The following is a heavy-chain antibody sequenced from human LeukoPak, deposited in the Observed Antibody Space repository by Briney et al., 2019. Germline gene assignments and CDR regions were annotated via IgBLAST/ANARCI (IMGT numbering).Heavy chain of an antibody. V-gene: IGHV1-18*01. CDR3: ARGHSTERTQYFFDF. Sequence: ASVTVSCKASGYTFINHGVTWVRQAPGQGLEWMGMITVYNGDTKSAQKFQGRVTMTADTSTNTAYMELGSLTSDDTAVYYCARGHSTERTQYFFDFWGQGTLVTVSS. D-gene: IGHD4-17*01. CDR2: ITVYNGDT. CDR1: GYTFINHG. J-gene: IGHJ4*02.